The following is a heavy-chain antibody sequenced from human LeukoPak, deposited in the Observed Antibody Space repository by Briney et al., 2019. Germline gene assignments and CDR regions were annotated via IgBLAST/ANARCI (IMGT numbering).Heavy chain of an antibody. CDR1: GFTFDDYA. CDR2: ISWNSGSI. Sequence: GRSLRLSCAASGFTFDDYAMHWVRQAPGKGLEWVSGISWNSGSIGYADSVKGRFTISRDNAKNSLYLQMNSLRAEDTALYYCAKDIPPASGSEGAFDIWGQGTTVTVSS. D-gene: IGHD5-12*01. J-gene: IGHJ3*02. CDR3: AKDIPPASGSEGAFDI. V-gene: IGHV3-9*01.